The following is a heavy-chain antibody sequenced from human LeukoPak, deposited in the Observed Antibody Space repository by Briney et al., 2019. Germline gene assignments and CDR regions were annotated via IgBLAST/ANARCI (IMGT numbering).Heavy chain of an antibody. Sequence: KTSETLSLTCAVSGDPINSIDWWSWVRQSPARGLEWIGEIYHSGGTNYNPSLKSRVTISVDKSKNHLSLKLTSVTAADTAVYYCARDTNGDHGFDAFDIWGQGTMVTVSS. D-gene: IGHD4-17*01. V-gene: IGHV4-4*02. CDR3: ARDTNGDHGFDAFDI. J-gene: IGHJ3*02. CDR2: IYHSGGT. CDR1: GDPINSIDW.